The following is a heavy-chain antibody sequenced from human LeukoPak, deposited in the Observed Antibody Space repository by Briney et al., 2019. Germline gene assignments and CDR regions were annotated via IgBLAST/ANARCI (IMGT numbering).Heavy chain of an antibody. Sequence: GGSLRLSCAASGFTFSSYSMNWVRQAPGKGLEWVSYISSSSSTIYYADSVKGRFTISRDNAKNSLYLQMNSLRAEDTAVYYCARGLGAFDIWGQGTMVTVSS. CDR1: GFTFSSYS. CDR2: ISSSSSTI. V-gene: IGHV3-48*04. D-gene: IGHD3-16*01. J-gene: IGHJ3*02. CDR3: ARGLGAFDI.